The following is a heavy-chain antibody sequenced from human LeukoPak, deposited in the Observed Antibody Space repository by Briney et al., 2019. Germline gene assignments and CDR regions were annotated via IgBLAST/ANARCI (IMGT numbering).Heavy chain of an antibody. D-gene: IGHD3-16*02. CDR2: ISSSSSYI. V-gene: IGHV3-21*01. Sequence: PGGSLRLSCATSGFTFSNYAMNWVRQAPGKGLEWVSSISSSSSYIYYADSVKGRFTISRDNAKNSLYLQMNSLRAEDTAVYYCAREYYDYVWGSYRYYYYGMDVWGQGTTVTVSS. CDR1: GFTFSNYA. J-gene: IGHJ6*02. CDR3: AREYYDYVWGSYRYYYYGMDV.